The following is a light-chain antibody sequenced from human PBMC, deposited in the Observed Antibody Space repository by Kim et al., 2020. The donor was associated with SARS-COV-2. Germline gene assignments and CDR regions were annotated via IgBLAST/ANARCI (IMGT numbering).Light chain of an antibody. Sequence: GGYLPNWFQQKPGQPPRTLIYGATRKHPWTPARFSGSLLGGKAALTVSRVQPEDEADYFCLVLHNSAWVFGGGTK. CDR3: LVLHNSAWV. J-gene: IGLJ3*02. V-gene: IGLV7-43*01. CDR2: GAT. CDR1: GGYL.